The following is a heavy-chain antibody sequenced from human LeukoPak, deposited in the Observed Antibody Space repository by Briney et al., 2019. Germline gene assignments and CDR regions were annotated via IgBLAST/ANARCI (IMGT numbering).Heavy chain of an antibody. CDR1: GFTFSSYG. CDR2: IWYDGSNK. CDR3: ARGLVATITGNWFDP. J-gene: IGHJ5*02. D-gene: IGHD5-12*01. Sequence: GGALRLSCAASGFTFSSYGVHWVRQAAGKGVEWGGVIWYDGSNKYYADSVKGRFTISRDNSKNTLYLQMNSLRAEDTAVYYCARGLVATITGNWFDPWGQGTLVTVSS. V-gene: IGHV3-33*01.